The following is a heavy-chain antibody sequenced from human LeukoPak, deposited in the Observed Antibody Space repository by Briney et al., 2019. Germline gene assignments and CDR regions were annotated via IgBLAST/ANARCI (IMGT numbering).Heavy chain of an antibody. Sequence: PSETLSLTCTGSGGSISSYYWSWIRQPPGKGLEWIGYIYYSGSTNYNPSLKSRVTISVDTSKNQFSLKLSSVTAADMAVYYCARGYSGSYYGRFAFDIWGQGTMVTVSS. CDR3: ARGYSGSYYGRFAFDI. CDR1: GGSISSYY. CDR2: IYYSGST. D-gene: IGHD1-26*01. V-gene: IGHV4-59*12. J-gene: IGHJ3*02.